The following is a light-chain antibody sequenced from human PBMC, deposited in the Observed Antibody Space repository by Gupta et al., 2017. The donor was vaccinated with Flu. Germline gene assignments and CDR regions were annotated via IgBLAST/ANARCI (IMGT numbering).Light chain of an antibody. CDR2: KGS. Sequence: DVVMTQSPLSLPVTLGQPASISCRSSQSLVYSDGNTYLNWFQQRPGQSPRRLIYKGSNRDSGLPDRFSGSGSGTDFTLKISRVDADDVGVYYCRQGKHWPGTFGQGTKVEIK. V-gene: IGKV2-30*01. J-gene: IGKJ1*01. CDR1: QSLVYSDGNTY. CDR3: RQGKHWPGT.